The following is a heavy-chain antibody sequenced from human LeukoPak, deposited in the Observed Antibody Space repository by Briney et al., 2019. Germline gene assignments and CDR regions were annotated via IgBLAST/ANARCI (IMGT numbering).Heavy chain of an antibody. CDR3: AGASSYDSSGYYPTSIDY. V-gene: IGHV4-31*03. D-gene: IGHD3-22*01. CDR1: GGSISSGGYY. Sequence: SETLSLTCTVSGGSISSGGYYWSWIRQHPGKGLEWIGYIYYSGSTYYNPSLKSRVTISVDTSKNQFSLKLSSVTAADTAVYYCAGASSYDSSGYYPTSIDYWGQGTLVTASS. J-gene: IGHJ4*02. CDR2: IYYSGST.